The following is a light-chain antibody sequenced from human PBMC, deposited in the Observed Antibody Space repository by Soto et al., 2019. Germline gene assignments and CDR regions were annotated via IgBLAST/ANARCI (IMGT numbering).Light chain of an antibody. V-gene: IGKV3-20*01. CDR2: ATS. Sequence: EIVLTQSPGSLSLSPGERVTLSCRASQSINSAHLAWYQQRPGQAPRLLIYATSRRATGTPDRFSGSGAGTEFTLTISGLEPEDFAVYYCQLYGRSPQFGQGTKLEIK. J-gene: IGKJ2*01. CDR3: QLYGRSPQ. CDR1: QSINSAH.